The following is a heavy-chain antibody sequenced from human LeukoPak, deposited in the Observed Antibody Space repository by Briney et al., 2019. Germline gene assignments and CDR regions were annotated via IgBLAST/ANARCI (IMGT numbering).Heavy chain of an antibody. CDR1: GFTFSSYA. CDR2: ISISARTI. J-gene: IGHJ6*02. D-gene: IGHD3-3*01. V-gene: IGHV3-48*01. Sequence: GGSLRLSCAASGFTFSSYAMSWVRQAPGKGLEWVSYISISARTIYYIDSVKGRFTISRDNSKNTLYLQMNSLRAEDTAVYYCARGLGYDFWSGYYRDVWGQGTTVTVSS. CDR3: ARGLGYDFWSGYYRDV.